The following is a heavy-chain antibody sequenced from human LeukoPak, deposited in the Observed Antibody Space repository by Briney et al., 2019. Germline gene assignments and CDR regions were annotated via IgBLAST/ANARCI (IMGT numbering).Heavy chain of an antibody. CDR2: VKQDGSEK. CDR1: GFTFSNNW. V-gene: IGHV3-7*01. Sequence: GGPLRLSCAASGFTFSNNWMSWVRQAPGKGLEWVANVKQDGSEKYYADSVKGRFTISRDNAKNSLYMQMNSLRAEDTAVYYCARELAVTGPFDYWGQGTLVTVSS. D-gene: IGHD6-19*01. CDR3: ARELAVTGPFDY. J-gene: IGHJ4*02.